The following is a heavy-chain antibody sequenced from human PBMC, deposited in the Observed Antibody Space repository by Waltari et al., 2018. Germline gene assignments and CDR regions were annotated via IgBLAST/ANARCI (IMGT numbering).Heavy chain of an antibody. Sequence: VQVVESGGGLVQPGGSLRISCAASEFTVSSNYMSWVRQAPGKGLEWVSIFYPGGSTYYADSVKGRFTISRDISKNLLCLQINSLRVEDTGIYYCARDRPLDYWGQGTLVTVSS. CDR2: FYPGGST. J-gene: IGHJ4*02. CDR3: ARDRPLDY. CDR1: EFTVSSNY. V-gene: IGHV3-66*01.